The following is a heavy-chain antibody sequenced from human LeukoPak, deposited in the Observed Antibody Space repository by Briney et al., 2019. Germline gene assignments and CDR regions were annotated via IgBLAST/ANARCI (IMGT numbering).Heavy chain of an antibody. V-gene: IGHV1-2*02. J-gene: IGHJ4*02. CDR3: ARGKGYCSSTSCQVFDY. CDR1: GDTFTGDY. D-gene: IGHD2-2*01. Sequence: ASVKVSCKASGDTFTGDYMHWVRQAPGQGLEWMGWINPKSGGTNYAQKFQGRVTMTRDTSISTAYMELSRLRSDDTAVYYCARGKGYCSSTSCQVFDYWGQGTLVTVSS. CDR2: INPKSGGT.